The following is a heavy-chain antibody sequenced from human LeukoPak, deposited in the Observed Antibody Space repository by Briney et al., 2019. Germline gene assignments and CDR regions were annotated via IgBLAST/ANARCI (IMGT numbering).Heavy chain of an antibody. Sequence: RGSLRLSCAASGFTFSDYYMSWIRQAPGKGLEWVSYISSSGSTIYYADSVKGRFTISRDNAKNSLYLQMNSLRAEDTAVYYCARVDRPYCSGGSCYSGGWWYYGMDVWGQGTTVTVSS. J-gene: IGHJ6*02. CDR1: GFTFSDYY. CDR2: ISSSGSTI. D-gene: IGHD2-15*01. CDR3: ARVDRPYCSGGSCYSGGWWYYGMDV. V-gene: IGHV3-11*01.